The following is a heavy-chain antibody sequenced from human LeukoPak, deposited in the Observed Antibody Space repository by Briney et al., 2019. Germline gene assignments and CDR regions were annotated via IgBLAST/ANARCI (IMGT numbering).Heavy chain of an antibody. J-gene: IGHJ3*02. D-gene: IGHD3-22*01. Sequence: GESLKISCKASGYSFTSYWIGWVRQMPEKGLERMGIIYRGDSDTRYSPSFQGQVTISADKSISTAYLQWSSLKASDTAMYYCARERSSGYYTEDAFDIWGQGTMVTVSS. V-gene: IGHV5-51*01. CDR3: ARERSSGYYTEDAFDI. CDR2: IYRGDSDT. CDR1: GYSFTSYW.